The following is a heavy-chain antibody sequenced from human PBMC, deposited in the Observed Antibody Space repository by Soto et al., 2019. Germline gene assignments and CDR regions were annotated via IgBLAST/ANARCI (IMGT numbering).Heavy chain of an antibody. CDR3: ARDPGV. Sequence: TSETLSLTCAVSGGSLSSGGYSWSWIRQPPGKGLEWIGYIYHSGSTYYNPSLKSRVTISVDRSKNQFSLNLSSVTAADTAVYYCARDPGVWGQGTLVTVSS. J-gene: IGHJ4*02. V-gene: IGHV4-30-2*01. D-gene: IGHD3-10*01. CDR2: IYHSGST. CDR1: GGSLSSGGYS.